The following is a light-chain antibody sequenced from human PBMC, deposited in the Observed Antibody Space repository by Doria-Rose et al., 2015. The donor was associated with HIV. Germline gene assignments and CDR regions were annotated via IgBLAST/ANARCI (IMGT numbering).Light chain of an antibody. V-gene: IGKV1-12*01. CDR1: EAVSSW. J-gene: IGKJ5*01. CDR2: AAS. Sequence: DIQMTQSPSSVSASVGDRVTITCRASEAVSSWLVWYQQKPGKAPKVLIYAASTLQSGVPSRFSGSGFGTDFTLTISILKPEDFATDDCKKSNSFTITVGQGKRREIK. CDR3: KKSNSFTIT.